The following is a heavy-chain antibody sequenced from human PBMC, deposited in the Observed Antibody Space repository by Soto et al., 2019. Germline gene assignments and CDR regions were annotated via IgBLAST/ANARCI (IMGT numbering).Heavy chain of an antibody. D-gene: IGHD2-15*01. CDR2: ISSSSSYI. V-gene: IGHV3-21*01. CDR1: GFTFSSYS. Sequence: GGSLRLSCAASGFTFSSYSMNWVRQAPGKGLEWVSSISSSSSYIYYADSVKGRFTISRDNAKNSLYLQMNSLRAEDTAVYYCARDVADCSGGSCYFLLGVWGNGTTVTVSS. CDR3: ARDVADCSGGSCYFLLGV. J-gene: IGHJ6*04.